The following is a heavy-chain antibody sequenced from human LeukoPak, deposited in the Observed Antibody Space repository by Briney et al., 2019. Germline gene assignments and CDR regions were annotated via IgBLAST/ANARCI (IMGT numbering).Heavy chain of an antibody. Sequence: GGSLRLSCAASGFTFSSYGMHWVRQAPGKGLEWVAVIWYDGSNKYYADSVKGRFTISRDNSKNTLYLQMNSLRAEDTAVYYCAKATYDSSGYFRDPWGQGTLVTVSS. CDR1: GFTFSSYG. CDR3: AKATYDSSGYFRDP. D-gene: IGHD3-22*01. J-gene: IGHJ5*02. V-gene: IGHV3-33*06. CDR2: IWYDGSNK.